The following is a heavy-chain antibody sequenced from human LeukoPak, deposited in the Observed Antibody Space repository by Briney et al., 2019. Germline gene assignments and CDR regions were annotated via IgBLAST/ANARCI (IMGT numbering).Heavy chain of an antibody. CDR3: VVGDYYESSGYYRAFQH. CDR2: ISSSGSTI. V-gene: IGHV3-48*03. CDR1: GFTFSSYE. J-gene: IGHJ1*01. Sequence: GGSPRLSCAASGFTFSSYEMNWGRQAPGKGVEWVSFISSSGSTIYCVDSVKGRFTISRDNAQKSLLMQMNSLRDEDKGVYSCVVGDYYESSGYYRAFQHWGEGTLVTVSS. D-gene: IGHD3-22*01.